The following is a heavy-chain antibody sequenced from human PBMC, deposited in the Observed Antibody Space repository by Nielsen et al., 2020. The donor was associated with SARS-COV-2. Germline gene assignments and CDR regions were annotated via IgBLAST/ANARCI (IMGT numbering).Heavy chain of an antibody. D-gene: IGHD4-17*01. CDR1: GFTFSSYA. V-gene: IGHV3-23*01. CDR3: ARSRALRNYYGMDV. CDR2: ISGSGGST. J-gene: IGHJ6*02. Sequence: GESLKISCAASGFTFSSYAMSWVRQAPGKGLEWVSAISGSGGSTYYADSVKGRFTISRDNSKNTLYLQMNSLRAEDTAVYYCARSRALRNYYGMDVWGQGTTVTVSS.